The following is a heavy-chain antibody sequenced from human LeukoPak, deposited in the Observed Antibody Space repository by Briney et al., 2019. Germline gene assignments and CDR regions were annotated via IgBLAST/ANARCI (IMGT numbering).Heavy chain of an antibody. D-gene: IGHD3-10*01. J-gene: IGHJ3*02. CDR2: ISSSSSYI. Sequence: PGGSLRLSCAASGFTFSSYSMNWVRQAPGKGLEWVSSISSSSSYIYYADSVKGRFTISRDNAKNSLYLQMNSLRAEDTAVYYCARDLGDYYGSGILAFDIWGQGTMVTVSS. V-gene: IGHV3-21*01. CDR1: GFTFSSYS. CDR3: ARDLGDYYGSGILAFDI.